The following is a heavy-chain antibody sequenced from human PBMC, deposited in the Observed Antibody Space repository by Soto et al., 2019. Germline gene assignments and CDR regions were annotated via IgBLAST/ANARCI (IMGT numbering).Heavy chain of an antibody. V-gene: IGHV1-8*01. CDR1: GYTFTSYD. J-gene: IGHJ6*02. CDR2: MNPNSGNT. CDR3: ASWLKEAGIGGNYYYGMDV. Sequence: GASAKVSCKASGYTFTSYDINWVRQATGQGLEWMGWMNPNSGNTGYAQKFQGRVTMTRNTSISTAYMELSSLRSEDTAVYYCASWLKEAGIGGNYYYGMDVWGQGTTVTVSS. D-gene: IGHD6-19*01.